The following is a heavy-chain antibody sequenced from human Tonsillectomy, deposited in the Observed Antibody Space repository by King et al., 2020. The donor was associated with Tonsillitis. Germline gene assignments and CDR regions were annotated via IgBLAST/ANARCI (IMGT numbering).Heavy chain of an antibody. CDR2: INWNGGST. CDR1: GFTFDDYG. D-gene: IGHD3-10*01. Sequence: VQLVESGGGVVRPGGSLRLSCAASGFTFDDYGMTWVRQAPGKGLEWISGINWNGGSTGYADSVKGRFTISRDNAKNSLYLQMHSLRAEDTALYYCARDCITMVRGVIIVIPGDYWGQGTLVTVSS. J-gene: IGHJ4*02. CDR3: ARDCITMVRGVIIVIPGDY. V-gene: IGHV3-20*04.